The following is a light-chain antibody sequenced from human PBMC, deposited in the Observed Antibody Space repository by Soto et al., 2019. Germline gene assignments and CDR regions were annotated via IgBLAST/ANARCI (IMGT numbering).Light chain of an antibody. CDR1: QSLTTF. Sequence: DIQMTQSPSSLPASVGARVSITCRASQSLTTFLTWYQQKPGKAPKLLISGASSLQRGVPSRFSGSGTGTDFTLTISSLQPEDFATYYCQQSYTTPYTFGQGTKV. CDR3: QQSYTTPYT. J-gene: IGKJ2*01. V-gene: IGKV1-39*01. CDR2: GAS.